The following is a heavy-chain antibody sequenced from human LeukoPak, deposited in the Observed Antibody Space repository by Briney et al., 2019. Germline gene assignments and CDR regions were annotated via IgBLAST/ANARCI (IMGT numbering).Heavy chain of an antibody. J-gene: IGHJ4*02. D-gene: IGHD2-21*01. V-gene: IGHV1-3*01. CDR1: GFTFINHA. Sequence: GASVKVSCKASGFTFINHAMNWVRQAPGQSLEWMGWINAGNGHTKYSQKFQGRVTITRDTSANTVYMELSSLRSEDTAVYYCARGIWVGISRPYYFDYWGQGTLVTVSS. CDR3: ARGIWVGISRPYYFDY. CDR2: INAGNGHT.